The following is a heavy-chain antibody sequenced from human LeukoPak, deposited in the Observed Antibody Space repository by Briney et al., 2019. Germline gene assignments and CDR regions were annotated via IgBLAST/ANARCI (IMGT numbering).Heavy chain of an antibody. CDR1: GGSFSGYY. V-gene: IGHV4-34*01. D-gene: IGHD6-6*01. Sequence: SETLSLTCAVYGGSFSGYYWSWIRQPPGKGLEWIGEINHRGSTNYNPSLKIRVTISVDTSKNQFSLKLSSVTAADTAVYYCARGLRQLVRSWHYWGQGTLVTVSS. CDR3: ARGLRQLVRSWHY. CDR2: INHRGST. J-gene: IGHJ4*02.